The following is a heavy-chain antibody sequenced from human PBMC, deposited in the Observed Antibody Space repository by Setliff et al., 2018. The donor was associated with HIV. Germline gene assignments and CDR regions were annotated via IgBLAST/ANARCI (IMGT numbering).Heavy chain of an antibody. D-gene: IGHD5-18*01. Sequence: NPSETLSLTCTVSGGSISSGSDYWSWIRQPAGKGLEWIGRIYTSGSTNYNPSLKSRVTISVDTSKNQFSLKLRSVTAADTAAYYCAREIPYSFGYYFDYWGQGTLVTVSS. CDR3: AREIPYSFGYYFDY. CDR2: IYTSGST. V-gene: IGHV4-61*02. J-gene: IGHJ4*02. CDR1: GGSISSGSDY.